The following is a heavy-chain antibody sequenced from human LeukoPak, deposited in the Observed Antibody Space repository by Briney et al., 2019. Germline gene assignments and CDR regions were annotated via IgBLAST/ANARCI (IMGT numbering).Heavy chain of an antibody. V-gene: IGHV4-59*01. Sequence: PSETLSLTCTVSGGSISTYYWSWIRQPPGKGLEWIGYIYCSGSTNYNPSLKSRVTTSVDTSKNQFSLKLSSVTAADTAVYYCARVGYYYDSSGYHYFFDYWGQGTLVTVSS. J-gene: IGHJ4*02. CDR3: ARVGYYYDSSGYHYFFDY. CDR1: GGSISTYY. CDR2: IYCSGST. D-gene: IGHD3-22*01.